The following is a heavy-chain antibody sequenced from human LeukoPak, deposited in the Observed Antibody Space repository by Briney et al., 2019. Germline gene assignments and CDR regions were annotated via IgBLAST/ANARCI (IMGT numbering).Heavy chain of an antibody. CDR1: GFTFSSYS. D-gene: IGHD3-10*01. V-gene: IGHV3-21*01. CDR2: ISCSSSYI. J-gene: IGHJ4*02. Sequence: GGSLRLSCAASGFTFSSYSMNWVRQAPGKGLEWVSSISCSSSYIYYADSVKGRFTISRDNAKNTLYLQMNSLRVEDTAVYYCARGPPDGSGSYYPGAYWGQGTLVTVSS. CDR3: ARGPPDGSGSYYPGAY.